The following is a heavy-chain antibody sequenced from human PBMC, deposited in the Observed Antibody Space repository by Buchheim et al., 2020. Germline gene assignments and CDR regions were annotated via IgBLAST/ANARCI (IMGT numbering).Heavy chain of an antibody. Sequence: VQLVESGGGVVQPGRSLRLSCAASGFTFSSYEMNWVRQAPGKGLEWVSYISSSGSTIYYADSVKGRFTISRDNAKNSLYLQMNSLRAEDTAVYYCASLTMIVVVIQDDYYGMDVWGQGTT. V-gene: IGHV3-48*03. CDR1: GFTFSSYE. J-gene: IGHJ6*02. CDR3: ASLTMIVVVIQDDYYGMDV. D-gene: IGHD3-22*01. CDR2: ISSSGSTI.